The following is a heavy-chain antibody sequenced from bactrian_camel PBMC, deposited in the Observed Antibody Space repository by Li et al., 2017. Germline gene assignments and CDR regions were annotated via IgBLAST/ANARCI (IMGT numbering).Heavy chain of an antibody. CDR1: GNAISSIC. V-gene: IGHV3S1*01. J-gene: IGHJ4*01. Sequence: VQLVESGGGSVQPGGSLTLSCVVSGNAISSICMAWFRQVPGKEREGLASIYASSGDTVYADSVKGRFTISRDNAKNTLYLQMDSLRPEDTAVYHCAAEGDSDQTPIQPLGVGRYLYHFWGQGTQVTVS. CDR2: IYASSGDT. D-gene: IGHD3*01. CDR3: AAEGDSDQTPIQPLGVGRYLYHF.